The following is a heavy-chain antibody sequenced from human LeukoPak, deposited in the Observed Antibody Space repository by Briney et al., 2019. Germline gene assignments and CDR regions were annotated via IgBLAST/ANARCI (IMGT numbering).Heavy chain of an antibody. CDR1: GFPFSSCA. CDR2: SSSGGNT. J-gene: IGHJ4*02. CDR3: AKDRPFFDY. V-gene: IGHV3-23*01. Sequence: GGSLRLSCAASGFPFSSCAMSWVRQAPGKGLEWVSASSSGGNTYYADSVKGRFTISRDSSKNTLYLQMNSLRAEDTAVYYCAKDRPFFDYWGQGTLVTVSS.